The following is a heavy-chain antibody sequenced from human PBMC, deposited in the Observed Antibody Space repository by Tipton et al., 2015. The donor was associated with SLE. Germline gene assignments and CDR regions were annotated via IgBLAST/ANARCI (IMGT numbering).Heavy chain of an antibody. CDR1: GGSISSYY. CDR2: NYYNGDT. V-gene: IGHV4-59*01. J-gene: IGHJ6*03. CDR3: ARGGLGVSYYYYMDV. D-gene: IGHD1-26*01. Sequence: TLSLTCTVSGGSISSYYWAWIRQPPGTGLEWIGYNYYNGDTNSNASLKSRVTISVDTSKNQFSLKLSSVTAADTAVYYCARGGLGVSYYYYMDVWGKGTTVTVSS.